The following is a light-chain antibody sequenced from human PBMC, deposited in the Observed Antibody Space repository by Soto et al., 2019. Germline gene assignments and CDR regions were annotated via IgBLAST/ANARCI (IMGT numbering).Light chain of an antibody. CDR2: DVS. CDR3: YSYAGSYTNV. Sequence: QSVLTQPPSASGSPGQSVTISCTGTSSDVGGYSYVSWYQHHPGKAPKLIIYDVSKRPSGVPDRFSGSKSGNTASLTISGLQAEDEADYYCYSYAGSYTNVFGTGTKLTVL. V-gene: IGLV2-11*01. CDR1: SSDVGGYSY. J-gene: IGLJ1*01.